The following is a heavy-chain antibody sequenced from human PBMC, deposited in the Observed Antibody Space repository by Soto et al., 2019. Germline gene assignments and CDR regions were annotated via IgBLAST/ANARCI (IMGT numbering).Heavy chain of an antibody. CDR1: GFTFSDYY. CDR3: ASLYDSSGYFDY. D-gene: IGHD3-22*01. Sequence: GGSLRLSCAASGFTFSDYYMSWIRQAPGKGLEWVSYISSSSSYTNYADSVKGRFTISRDNAKNSLYLQMNSLRAEDTAVYYCASLYDSSGYFDYWGQGTLVTVSS. CDR2: ISSSSSYT. J-gene: IGHJ4*02. V-gene: IGHV3-11*06.